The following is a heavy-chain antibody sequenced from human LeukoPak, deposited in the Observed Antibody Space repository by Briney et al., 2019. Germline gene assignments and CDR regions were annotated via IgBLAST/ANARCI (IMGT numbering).Heavy chain of an antibody. Sequence: SETLSLTCTVSGGSISSSSYWGWIRQSPGKGLEWIGSMYYSGSTYYSPSLKSRVTISGDTSKNEFSLKLSAVTAADTAVYYCARDQSGMYYYSSAHRAFDVWGQGTMVIVSS. J-gene: IGHJ3*01. V-gene: IGHV4-39*07. CDR3: ARDQSGMYYYSSAHRAFDV. D-gene: IGHD3-22*01. CDR2: MYYSGST. CDR1: GGSISSSSY.